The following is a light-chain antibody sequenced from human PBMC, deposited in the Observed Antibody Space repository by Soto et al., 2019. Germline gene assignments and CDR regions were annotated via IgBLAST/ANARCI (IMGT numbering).Light chain of an antibody. CDR1: QSVSGN. CDR3: QQYNNWPRT. Sequence: EVVMTQSPATLSVSPGERVTLSCTASQSVSGNLAWYQQKPGQAPRLLIHGASTRATDIPARFSGSGSGTEFTLTITSLQSEDFAVYYCQQYNNWPRTFGQGTIVDIK. CDR2: GAS. J-gene: IGKJ1*01. V-gene: IGKV3-15*01.